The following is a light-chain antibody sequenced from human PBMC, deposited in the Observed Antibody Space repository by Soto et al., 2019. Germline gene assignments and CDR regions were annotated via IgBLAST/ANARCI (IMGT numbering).Light chain of an antibody. V-gene: IGLV2-11*01. J-gene: IGLJ1*01. Sequence: QSALTQPRPGSGSPGPAFTISCSGTSSGVAGYNYVSWYPQHPGNAPKLMIYDVSKGPSGVPDRFSCSKSGNTASLTISGLQAEDEADYYFCSSAGSYTDVFGTGTKLTVL. CDR2: DVS. CDR3: CSSAGSYTDV. CDR1: SSGVAGYNY.